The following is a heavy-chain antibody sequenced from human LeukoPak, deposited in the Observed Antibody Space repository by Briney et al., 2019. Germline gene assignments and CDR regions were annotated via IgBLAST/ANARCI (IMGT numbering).Heavy chain of an antibody. Sequence: SVKVSCKAAGGNFNNYAINWVRQAPGQGLEWMGRISLVFDTAGYAQSLQDRVTITADKSTATVYMELSRLRSEDTAVYFCATEGKESWGYVDYWGQGTLVTVSS. CDR1: GGNFNNYA. CDR3: ATEGKESWGYVDY. D-gene: IGHD2-2*01. CDR2: ISLVFDTA. V-gene: IGHV1-69*06. J-gene: IGHJ4*02.